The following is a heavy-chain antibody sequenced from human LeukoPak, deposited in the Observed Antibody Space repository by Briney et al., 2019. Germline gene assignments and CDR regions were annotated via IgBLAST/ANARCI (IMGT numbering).Heavy chain of an antibody. CDR3: AKGCDTRCYRFTH. J-gene: IGHJ4*02. V-gene: IGHV3-23*01. CDR2: ISYGGDST. Sequence: GGSLRLSCAASRFTFSNSAMSWVRQAPGKGLEWVSSISYGGDSTYYADSVKGRFTISRDNSKNTLYLQMNSLRAEDTAVYYCAKGCDTRCYRFTHWGQGTLVTVSS. CDR1: RFTFSNSA. D-gene: IGHD2-2*02.